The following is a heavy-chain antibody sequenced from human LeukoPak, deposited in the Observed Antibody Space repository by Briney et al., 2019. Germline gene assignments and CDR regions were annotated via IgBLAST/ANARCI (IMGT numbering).Heavy chain of an antibody. J-gene: IGHJ4*02. CDR3: ARVELLGSSGWPFDY. V-gene: IGHV4-59*01. CDR2: IYYSGST. Sequence: SETLSLTCTVSGGSISSYYWSWIRQPPGKGLEWIGGIYYSGSTNYNPSLKSRVTISVDTSKNKFSLKLSSVTAADTAVYYCARVELLGSSGWPFDYWGQGSLVTVSS. CDR1: GGSISSYY. D-gene: IGHD6-19*01.